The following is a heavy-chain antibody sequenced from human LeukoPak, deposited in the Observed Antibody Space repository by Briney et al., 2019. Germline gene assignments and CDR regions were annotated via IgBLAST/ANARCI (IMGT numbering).Heavy chain of an antibody. D-gene: IGHD6-13*01. CDR2: INHSGST. Sequence: PSETLSLTCAVYGGSFSGYYWSWIRQPPGKGLEWIGEINHSGSTNYNPSLKSRVTISVDTSKNQFSLKLSSVTAADTAVYYCAGSYSPRRTFDYWGQGTLVTVSS. J-gene: IGHJ4*02. V-gene: IGHV4-34*01. CDR3: AGSYSPRRTFDY. CDR1: GGSFSGYY.